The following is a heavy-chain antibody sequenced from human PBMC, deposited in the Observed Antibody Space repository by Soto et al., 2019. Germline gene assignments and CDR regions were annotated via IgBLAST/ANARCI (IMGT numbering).Heavy chain of an antibody. V-gene: IGHV5-10-1*01. CDR2: IDRTDSCT. Sequence: PGESLKISCKGSGYSFRNNWITWVRDMAGKGLERVGRIDRTDSCTSYSPSFQRDVSFSADTSINNPYLQWSDLWASDAAKSYFARHGGAHHDSSGYHYAFDYWGQGTPVTVSS. D-gene: IGHD3-22*01. CDR3: ARHGGAHHDSSGYHYAFDY. CDR1: GYSFRNNW. J-gene: IGHJ4*02.